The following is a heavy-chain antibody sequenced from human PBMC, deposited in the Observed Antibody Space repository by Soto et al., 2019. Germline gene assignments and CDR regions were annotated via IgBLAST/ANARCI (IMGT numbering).Heavy chain of an antibody. CDR2: IDWDDDK. CDR1: GFSLSTSGMC. CDR3: ARGYYYGSGSLDNWFDP. V-gene: IGHV2-70*01. J-gene: IGHJ5*02. Sequence: QSGPTLVNPTQTLTLTCTFSGFSLSTSGMCVSWIRQPPGKALEWLALIDWDDDKYYSTSLKTRLTISKDTSKNQVVLTMTNMDPVDTATYYCARGYYYGSGSLDNWFDPWGQGTLVTVSS. D-gene: IGHD3-10*01.